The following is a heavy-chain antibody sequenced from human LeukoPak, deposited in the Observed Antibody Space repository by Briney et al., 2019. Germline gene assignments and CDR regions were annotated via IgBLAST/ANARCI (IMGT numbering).Heavy chain of an antibody. CDR2: ISSSSNYI. D-gene: IGHD1-26*01. CDR3: ARGASGSFYY. V-gene: IGHV3-21*01. CDR1: GFPFSSYS. J-gene: IGHJ4*02. Sequence: GGSLRLSCAASGFPFSSYSMNWVRQAPGKGLEWVSSISSSSNYIYYAESVKGRFTISRDNAKNSLHLQMNSLRAEDTAVYYCARGASGSFYYWGQGTLVTVSS.